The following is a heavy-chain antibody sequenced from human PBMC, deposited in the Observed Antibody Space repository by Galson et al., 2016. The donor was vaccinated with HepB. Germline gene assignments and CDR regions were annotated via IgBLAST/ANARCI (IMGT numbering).Heavy chain of an antibody. CDR2: ISGSGGST. J-gene: IGHJ6*02. D-gene: IGHD3-3*01. CDR3: AKEGTIFGVVPYGMDV. V-gene: IGHV3-23*01. Sequence: SLRLSCAASRFTFSSYAMSWVRQAPGKGLEWVSVISGSGGSTYYADSVKGRFTISRDNSKNTLYLQMNSLRAEDTDVYYCAKEGTIFGVVPYGMDVWGQGTKVIVSS. CDR1: RFTFSSYA.